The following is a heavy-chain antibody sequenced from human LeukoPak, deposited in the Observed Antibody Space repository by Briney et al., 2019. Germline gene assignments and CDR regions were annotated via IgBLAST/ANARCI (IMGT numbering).Heavy chain of an antibody. D-gene: IGHD3-10*02. CDR2: ISSSSSYI. CDR1: GFTFSSYS. V-gene: IGHV3-21*01. CDR3: AELGSTMIGGV. J-gene: IGHJ6*04. Sequence: GGSLRLSCAASGFTFSSYSMNWVRQAPGKGLEWVSSISSSSSYIYYADSVKGRFTISRDNAKNSLYLQMNSLRAEDTAVYYCAELGSTMIGGVWGKGTTVTISS.